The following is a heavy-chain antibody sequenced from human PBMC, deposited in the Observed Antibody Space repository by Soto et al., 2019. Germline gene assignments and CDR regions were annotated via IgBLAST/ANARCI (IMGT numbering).Heavy chain of an antibody. CDR3: RRGQSDYYDTGGSYYHYFDS. Sequence: SETLSLTCAVSGGSFSGYYWSWIRQPPGKGLEWIGEANPSGRPNSNPSLKSRVTMSVETSKTQFSLHLSSVPPADTSIYYCRRGQSDYYDTGGSYYHYFDSWGRGTLVTVSS. D-gene: IGHD3-22*01. CDR2: ANPSGRP. J-gene: IGHJ4*02. CDR1: GGSFSGYY. V-gene: IGHV4-34*01.